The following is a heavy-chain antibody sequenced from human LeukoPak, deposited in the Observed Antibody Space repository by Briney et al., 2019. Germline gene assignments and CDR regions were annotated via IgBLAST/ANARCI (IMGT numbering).Heavy chain of an antibody. CDR1: GASISTINW. J-gene: IGHJ4*02. Sequence: SETLSLTCAVSGASISTINWWTWVRQPPGKGLEWIGDIHHSGTANYNPSLKSRVTISLDKSTNQFSLKLSSMTAADTALYFCARVSNSWYSLDHCGQGAPVTVTS. CDR3: ARVSNSWYSLDH. D-gene: IGHD6-13*01. V-gene: IGHV4-4*02. CDR2: IHHSGTA.